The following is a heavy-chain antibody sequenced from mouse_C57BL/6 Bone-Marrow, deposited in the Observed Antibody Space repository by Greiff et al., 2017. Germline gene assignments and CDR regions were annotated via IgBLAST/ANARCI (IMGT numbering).Heavy chain of an antibody. CDR1: GYTFTSYG. CDR3: AREVAYDGYYLAY. J-gene: IGHJ3*01. Sequence: QVQLQQSGAELARPGASVKLSCKASGYTFTSYGISWVKQRTGQGLEWIGGIYPRSGNTYYNEKFKGKATLTADKSSSTAYMELRSLTSEDSAVYFCAREVAYDGYYLAYWGQGTLVTVSA. V-gene: IGHV1-81*01. CDR2: IYPRSGNT. D-gene: IGHD2-3*01.